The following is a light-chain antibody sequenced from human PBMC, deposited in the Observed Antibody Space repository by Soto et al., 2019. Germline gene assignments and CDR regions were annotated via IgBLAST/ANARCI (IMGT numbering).Light chain of an antibody. J-gene: IGKJ1*01. CDR3: QQYNSYTWT. Sequence: IQMTQSPSSLSASVVDRVTITCQATQDIRKYLNWYQQKPGKAPKLLIYDASSLDSGVPSRFSGSGSGTEFTLTLSSLQPDDFATYYCQQYNSYTWTFGQGTKVDIK. CDR1: QDIRKY. CDR2: DAS. V-gene: IGKV1-5*01.